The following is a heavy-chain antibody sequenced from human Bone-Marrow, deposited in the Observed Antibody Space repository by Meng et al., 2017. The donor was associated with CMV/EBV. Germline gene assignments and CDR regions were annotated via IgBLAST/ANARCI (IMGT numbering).Heavy chain of an antibody. J-gene: IGHJ5*02. D-gene: IGHD2-2*01. CDR1: GFTFSSYA. Sequence: GESLKISCAASGFTFSSYAMSWVRQAPGKGLEWVSAISGSGGSTYYADSVKGRFTISRDNSKNTLYLQMNSLRAEDTAVYYCAKPPYCSSTSCGNWFDPWGQGTRVTGSS. CDR2: ISGSGGST. V-gene: IGHV3-23*01. CDR3: AKPPYCSSTSCGNWFDP.